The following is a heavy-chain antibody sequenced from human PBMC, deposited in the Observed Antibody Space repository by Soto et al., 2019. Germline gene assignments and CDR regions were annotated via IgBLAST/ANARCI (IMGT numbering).Heavy chain of an antibody. CDR3: ARDDWGVVVPAAMFDP. CDR2: IKQDGSEK. CDR1: GFTFSSYW. V-gene: IGHV3-7*01. Sequence: GSLRLSCAASGFTFSSYWMSWVRQAPGKGLEWVANIKQDGSEKYYVDSVKGRFTISRDNAKNSLYLQMNSLRAEDTAVYYCARDDWGVVVPAAMFDPWGQGTLVTVSS. J-gene: IGHJ5*02. D-gene: IGHD2-2*01.